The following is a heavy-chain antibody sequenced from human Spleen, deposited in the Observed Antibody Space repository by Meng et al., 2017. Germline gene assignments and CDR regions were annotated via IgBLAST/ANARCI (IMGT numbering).Heavy chain of an antibody. D-gene: IGHD2-15*01. V-gene: IGHV3-48*03. CDR2: ISTFVGSTI. J-gene: IGHJ6*02. CDR3: ARGGYCSGGSCYSQIDYYYYGMDV. CDR1: GFTVSPNE. Sequence: GGSLRLSCAASGFTVSPNEMSWVRQAPGKGLEWVSYISTFVGSTIYYADSVKGRFTISRDNAKNSLYLQMNSLRAEDTAIYYCARGGYCSGGSCYSQIDYYYYGMDVWGQGTTVTVAS.